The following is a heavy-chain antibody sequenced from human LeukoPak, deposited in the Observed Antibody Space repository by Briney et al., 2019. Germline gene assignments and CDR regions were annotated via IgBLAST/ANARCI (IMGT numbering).Heavy chain of an antibody. D-gene: IGHD3-16*01. Sequence: PGGSLRLSCAASGFSFSNFAMHWVRQAPGKGLEWVAVISYDGSNKYYGDSVKGRFTISRDNSKNTLYLQMNSLRAEDTAVYYCARDEAGGPDYWGQGTLVTVSS. CDR3: ARDEAGGPDY. CDR2: ISYDGSNK. CDR1: GFSFSNFA. V-gene: IGHV3-30-3*01. J-gene: IGHJ4*02.